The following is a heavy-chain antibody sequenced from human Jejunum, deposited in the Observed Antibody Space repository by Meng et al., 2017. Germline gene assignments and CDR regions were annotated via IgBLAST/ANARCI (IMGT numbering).Heavy chain of an antibody. CDR2: INGNGRNT. CDR1: RFTFREYA. D-gene: IGHD3-16*01. V-gene: IGHV3-23*04. CDR3: AKLTSL. J-gene: IGHJ4*02. Sequence: EGQVVESGGGLVQPGGSLRLSCAASRFTFREYAMSWVRQAPGKGLEWVSTINGNGRNTFYADSVKGRFTISRDTSKNTLYLQMISLRAEDTAVYYCAKLTSLWGQGTLVTVAS.